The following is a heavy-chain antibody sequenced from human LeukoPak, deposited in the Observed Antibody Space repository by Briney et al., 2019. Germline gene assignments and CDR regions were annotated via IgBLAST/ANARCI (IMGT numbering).Heavy chain of an antibody. CDR3: ARGRPHGNDY. V-gene: IGHV3-74*01. Sequence: GGSLRLSCAASGFTFSSYWMNWVRQAPGKGLVWVSRIASDGSSTTYADSVKGRFSISRDNAKNTLYLQMNSLRVEDTAVYFCARGRPHGNDYWGQGTLVTVSS. J-gene: IGHJ4*02. CDR1: GFTFSSYW. CDR2: IASDGSST. D-gene: IGHD4-23*01.